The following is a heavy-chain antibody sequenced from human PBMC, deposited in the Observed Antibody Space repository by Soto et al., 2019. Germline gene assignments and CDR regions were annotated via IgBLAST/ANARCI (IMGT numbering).Heavy chain of an antibody. V-gene: IGHV4-39*01. CDR3: ARNYYVLLWFGELLWDWFDP. J-gene: IGHJ5*02. D-gene: IGHD3-10*01. CDR2: IYYSGST. CDR1: GGSISSSSYY. Sequence: QLQLQESGPGLVKPSETLSLTCTVSGGSISSSSYYWGWIRQPPGKGLEWIGSIYYSGSTYYNPSLKSRVTISVDTSKNQFSLKLSSVTAADTAVYYCARNYYVLLWFGELLWDWFDPWGQGTLVTVSS.